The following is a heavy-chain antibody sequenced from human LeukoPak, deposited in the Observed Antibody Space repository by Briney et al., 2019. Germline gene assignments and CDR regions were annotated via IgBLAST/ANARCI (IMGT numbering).Heavy chain of an antibody. V-gene: IGHV3-9*03. CDR1: GFTFSSYS. CDR2: ISWNSGSI. D-gene: IGHD3-16*01. Sequence: PGGSLRLSCAASGFTFSSYSMNWVRQAPGKGLEYVSGISWNSGSIRYAESVRGRFTISRDNAKNSLYLQMNSLRAEDMALYYCAKDIGGRWQPEGPFDMWGQGTMVTVSS. J-gene: IGHJ3*02. CDR3: AKDIGGRWQPEGPFDM.